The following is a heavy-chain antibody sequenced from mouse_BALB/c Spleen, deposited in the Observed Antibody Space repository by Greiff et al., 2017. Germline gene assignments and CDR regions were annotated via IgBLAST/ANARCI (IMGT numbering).Heavy chain of an antibody. J-gene: IGHJ4*01. CDR3: ARAGGNYDYAMDY. V-gene: IGHV5-17*02. Sequence: EVKLVESVGGLVQPGGSRKLSCAASGFTFSSFGMHWVRQAPEKGLEWVAYISSGSSTIYYADTVKGRFTITRDNPKNTLFLHMTSLSSEDAAIYYCARAGGNYDYAMDYWGQGTSVTVSS. CDR1: GFTFSSFG. CDR2: ISSGSSTI. D-gene: IGHD2-1*01.